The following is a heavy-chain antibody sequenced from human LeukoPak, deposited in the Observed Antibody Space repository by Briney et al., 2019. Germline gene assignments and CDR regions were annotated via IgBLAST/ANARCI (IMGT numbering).Heavy chain of an antibody. V-gene: IGHV3-21*01. CDR1: GFTFSSYS. CDR2: ISSSSSYI. Sequence: GGSLRLSCAASGFTFSSYSMNWVRQAPGKGLEWVSSISSSSSYIYYADSVKGRFTISRDNAKNSLYLQMNSLRAEDTAVYYCARVAPLLDIVATTNYYYGMDVWGQGTTVTVSS. D-gene: IGHD5-12*01. CDR3: ARVAPLLDIVATTNYYYGMDV. J-gene: IGHJ6*02.